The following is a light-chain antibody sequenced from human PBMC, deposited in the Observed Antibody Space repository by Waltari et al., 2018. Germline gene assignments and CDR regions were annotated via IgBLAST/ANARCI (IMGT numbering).Light chain of an antibody. CDR3: SSYTSSSTWV. CDR1: SSDVGGYNY. CDR2: EVS. J-gene: IGLJ2*01. V-gene: IGLV2-14*01. Sequence: QSALTQPASVSGSPGQSITISCTGTSSDVGGYNYVSWYQQHPGKAPKLMIYEVSNRPSGVSNRSSGSKSGNTASLTIAGLQAEDEADYYCSSYTSSSTWVFGGGTKLTVL.